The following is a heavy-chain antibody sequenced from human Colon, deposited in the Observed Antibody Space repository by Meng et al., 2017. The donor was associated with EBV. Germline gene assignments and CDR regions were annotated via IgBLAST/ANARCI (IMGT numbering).Heavy chain of an antibody. Sequence: LASGGGLVQPGGSLRLPCAASGFTFSSYAMRWVRQAPGKGLEWVSAMSGSGGSTYYADSVKGRFTISRDNSKNTLYLQVNSLRVEDTALYYCAQGGLYSSTWGQYWGQGTLVTVSS. CDR3: AQGGLYSSTWGQY. V-gene: IGHV3-23*01. J-gene: IGHJ1*01. CDR1: GFTFSSYA. CDR2: MSGSGGST. D-gene: IGHD6-13*01.